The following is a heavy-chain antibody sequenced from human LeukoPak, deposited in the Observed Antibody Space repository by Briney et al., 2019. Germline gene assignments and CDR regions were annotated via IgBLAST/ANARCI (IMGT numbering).Heavy chain of an antibody. CDR3: ARAVVIKGFDY. J-gene: IGHJ4*02. V-gene: IGHV4-31*03. CDR2: IYYSGST. Sequence: SETLSLTCTVSGGSISSGGYYWSWIRQHLGKGLEWIGYIYYSGSTYYNPSLKSRVTISVDTSKNQFSLKLSSVTAADTAVYYCARAVVIKGFDYWGQGTLVTVSS. CDR1: GGSISSGGYY. D-gene: IGHD4-23*01.